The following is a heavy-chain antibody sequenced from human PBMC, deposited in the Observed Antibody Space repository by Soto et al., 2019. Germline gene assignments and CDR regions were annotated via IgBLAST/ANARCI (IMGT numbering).Heavy chain of an antibody. J-gene: IGHJ5*02. V-gene: IGHV1-3*04. CDR3: ARAISGYVT. D-gene: IGHD5-12*01. CDR1: GITYTTYA. CDR2: INTGNGNT. Sequence: QVQLVQSGAEVKKPGASVKVSCKGSGITYTTYAIHWVRQAPGQGLEWMGWINTGNGNTRYSQRFQGRVTLTTDTSASTAYMDLSSLTSEDTAVYYCARAISGYVTWGQGTLITVSS.